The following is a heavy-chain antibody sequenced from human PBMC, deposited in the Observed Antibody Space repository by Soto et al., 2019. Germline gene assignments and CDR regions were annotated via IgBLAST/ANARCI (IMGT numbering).Heavy chain of an antibody. J-gene: IGHJ4*02. Sequence: SETLSLTCAVYGGSFSGYDWSWIRQPPGKGLEWIGEINHSGSTNYNPSLKSRVTISVDTSKNQFSLKLSSVTAADTAVYYCARGLPRYIVVVPAAMKYYFDYWGQGTLVTVSS. CDR3: ARGLPRYIVVVPAAMKYYFDY. V-gene: IGHV4-34*01. CDR2: INHSGST. D-gene: IGHD2-2*01. CDR1: GGSFSGYD.